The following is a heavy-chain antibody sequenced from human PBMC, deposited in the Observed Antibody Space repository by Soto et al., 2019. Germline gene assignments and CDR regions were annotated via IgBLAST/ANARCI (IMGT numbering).Heavy chain of an antibody. CDR2: ISSSSSYI. CDR3: ARDRNGYYYFDY. V-gene: IGHV3-21*01. D-gene: IGHD3-3*01. CDR1: GFTFSSYS. Sequence: TGGSLRLSCAASGFTFSSYSMNWVRQAPGKGLEWVSSISSSSSYIYYADSVKGRFTISRDNAKNSLYLQMNSLRAEDTAVYYCARDRNGYYYFDYWGQGTLVTVSS. J-gene: IGHJ4*02.